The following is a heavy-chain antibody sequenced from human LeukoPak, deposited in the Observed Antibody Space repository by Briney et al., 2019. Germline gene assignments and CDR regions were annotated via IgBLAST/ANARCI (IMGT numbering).Heavy chain of an antibody. CDR3: ARVPRSYYYYYYMDV. Sequence: SETLSLTCNVSGGSISGYHWSWIRQPPGKGLEWLGYIYYSGSSNYSPSLKSRVTMSADTSKNQFSLKLSSVTAADTAVYYCARVPRSYYYYYYMDVWGKGTTVTVSS. CDR2: IYYSGSS. CDR1: GGSISGYH. V-gene: IGHV4-59*01. J-gene: IGHJ6*03.